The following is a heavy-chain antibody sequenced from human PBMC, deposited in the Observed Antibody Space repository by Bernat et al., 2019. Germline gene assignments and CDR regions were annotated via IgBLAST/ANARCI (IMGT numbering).Heavy chain of an antibody. Sequence: EVELLESGGGLVQPGGSLRLSCAASGFTFSSYAMSWVRQAPGKGLEWVSPISASGGSTYYADSVNGRFTISRDNSKNTLYLQMNSLRAEDTAVYYCAKGSGSYSLVPIDYWGQGTLVTVSS. V-gene: IGHV3-23*01. J-gene: IGHJ4*02. CDR1: GFTFSSYA. D-gene: IGHD1-26*01. CDR3: AKGSGSYSLVPIDY. CDR2: ISASGGST.